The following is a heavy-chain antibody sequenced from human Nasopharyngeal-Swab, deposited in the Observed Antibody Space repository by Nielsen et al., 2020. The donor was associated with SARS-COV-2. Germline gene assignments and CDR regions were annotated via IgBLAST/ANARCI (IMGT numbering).Heavy chain of an antibody. CDR2: ISYDGSNK. CDR3: ARDYCSSTSCYDY. J-gene: IGHJ4*02. Sequence: WIRQPPGKGLEWVAVISYDGSNKYYADSVKSRFTISRDNAKNSLYLQMNSLRAEDTAVYYCARDYCSSTSCYDYWGQGTLVTVSS. V-gene: IGHV3-33*05. D-gene: IGHD2-2*01.